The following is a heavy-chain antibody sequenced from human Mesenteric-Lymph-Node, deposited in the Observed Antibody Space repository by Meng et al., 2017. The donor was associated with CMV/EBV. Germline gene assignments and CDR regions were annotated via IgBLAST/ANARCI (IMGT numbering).Heavy chain of an antibody. J-gene: IGHJ4*02. Sequence: GEPLKISCVASGFRFDDYNMHWVRQVPGKGLEWVSLISWNDAFTYYADSVKGRFTISRDNAKNSLYLQLNSLRVEDTAIYYCARDRAIFGGWGQGTLVTVSS. CDR3: ARDRAIFGG. CDR1: GFRFDDYN. CDR2: ISWNDAFT. V-gene: IGHV3-43*01. D-gene: IGHD3-10*01.